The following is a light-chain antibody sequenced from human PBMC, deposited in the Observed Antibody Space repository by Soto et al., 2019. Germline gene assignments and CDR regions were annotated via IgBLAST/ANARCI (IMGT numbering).Light chain of an antibody. V-gene: IGLV2-14*01. J-gene: IGLJ3*02. CDR3: SSYTRSSTHWV. CDR2: EVS. Sequence: QSALTQPASVSGSPGQSITISCTGTSSDVGGYNYVSWYQQHPGKAPKLMIYEVSNRPSGVSNRFSGSKSGNTASLTISGLHAEDEADYYCSSYTRSSTHWVFGGGTKLTVL. CDR1: SSDVGGYNY.